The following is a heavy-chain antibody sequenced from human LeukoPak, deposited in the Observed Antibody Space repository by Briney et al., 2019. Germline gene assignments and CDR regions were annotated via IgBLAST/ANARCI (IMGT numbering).Heavy chain of an antibody. CDR1: GFTFSSYS. J-gene: IGHJ4*02. V-gene: IGHV3-21*01. CDR2: ISSSSGYI. Sequence: PGGSLRLSCAASGFTFSSYSMNWVRQAPGKGLEWVSSISSSSGYIYYADSVKGRFTISRDNAKNSLYLQMNSLRAEDTAVYYCARVHSGAWSDCWGQGTLVTVSS. CDR3: ARVHSGAWSDC. D-gene: IGHD6-19*01.